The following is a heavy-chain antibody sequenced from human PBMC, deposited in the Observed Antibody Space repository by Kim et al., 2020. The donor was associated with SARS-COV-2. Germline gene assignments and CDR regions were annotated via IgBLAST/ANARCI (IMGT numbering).Heavy chain of an antibody. CDR1: GYTFTSYG. CDR3: ARLRGYSYGWWTIWFDP. D-gene: IGHD5-18*01. J-gene: IGHJ5*02. CDR2: ISAYNCNT. Sequence: ASVKVSCKASGYTFTSYGISWVRQAPGQGLEWMGWISAYNCNTNYAQKLQGRVTMTTDTSTSTAYMELRSLRSDDTAVYYCARLRGYSYGWWTIWFDPWGQGTLVTVSS. V-gene: IGHV1-18*01.